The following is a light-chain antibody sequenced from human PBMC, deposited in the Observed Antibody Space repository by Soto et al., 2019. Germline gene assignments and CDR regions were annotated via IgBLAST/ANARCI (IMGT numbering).Light chain of an antibody. J-gene: IGLJ3*02. CDR3: ALYMGSGVSG. CDR2: STS. V-gene: IGLV8-61*01. Sequence: QTVVTQEPSFSVSPGGTVTLTCGLSSGSVSTDSYPSWYQQTPGQAPRTLIYSTSSRSSWVPDRFSGSSLGNTAALTITGAQADYESDYYCALYMGSGVSGFGGGTKLTVL. CDR1: SGSVSTDSY.